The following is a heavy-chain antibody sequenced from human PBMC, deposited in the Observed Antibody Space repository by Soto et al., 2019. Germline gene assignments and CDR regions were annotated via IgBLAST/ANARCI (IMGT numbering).Heavy chain of an antibody. V-gene: IGHV1-18*04. CDR1: GSTFTSNG. CDR3: AHVGGYSTGDYSYDG. Sequence: ASVKVSCKVSGSTFTSNGIGWVRQAPGQGLEWMGWISTYNENMDSAPQLQGRLTMTTDTSTTTAYMELTNLKSDDTALYYCAHVGGYSTGDYSYDGWAQGTPVTVSA. D-gene: IGHD5-18*01. CDR2: ISTYNENM. J-gene: IGHJ4*02.